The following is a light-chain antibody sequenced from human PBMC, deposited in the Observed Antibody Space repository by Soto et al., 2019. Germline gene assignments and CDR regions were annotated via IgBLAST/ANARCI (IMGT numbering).Light chain of an antibody. J-gene: IGKJ2*01. Sequence: EIVMTQSPATLSVSPGERATLSCRASQSISSNLAWYQQKPGQAPRLLIYGASTTATGIPARFSGSGSGTEFTPTSSGPQPYAPAVYYCQQYNSRPTYTFGQATKLEIK. V-gene: IGKV3-15*01. CDR2: GAS. CDR1: QSISSN. CDR3: QQYNSRPTYT.